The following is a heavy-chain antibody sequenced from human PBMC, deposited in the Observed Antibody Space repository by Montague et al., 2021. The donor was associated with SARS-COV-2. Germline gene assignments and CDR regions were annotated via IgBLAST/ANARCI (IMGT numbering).Heavy chain of an antibody. J-gene: IGHJ6*02. D-gene: IGHD3-10*01. V-gene: IGHV3-23*01. CDR2: IDSLGTGT. Sequence: SLRLSGATFGFSFINHGMSWVRQAPGKGLEWVSAIDSLGTGTYYAESVKGRFTISRDNAAATLSLQMNSLRLDDTAVYYCVKDDGVLWLGEFGGWGQGTTVRVSS. CDR3: VKDDGVLWLGEFGG. CDR1: GFSFINHG.